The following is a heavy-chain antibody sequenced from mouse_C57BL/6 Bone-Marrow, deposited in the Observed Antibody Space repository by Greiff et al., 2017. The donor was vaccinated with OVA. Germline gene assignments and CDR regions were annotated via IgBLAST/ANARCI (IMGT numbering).Heavy chain of an antibody. J-gene: IGHJ4*01. D-gene: IGHD3-2*02. CDR2: IWWDDDK. Sequence: QVQLKECGPGILQPSQTLSLTCSFSGFSLSTFGMGVGWIRQPSGKGLEWLAHIWWDDDKYYNPALKSRLTISKDTSKNQVFLKIANVDTADTATYYCARIDSSGYYYAMDYWGQGTSVTVSS. CDR3: ARIDSSGYYYAMDY. CDR1: GFSLSTFGMG. V-gene: IGHV8-8*01.